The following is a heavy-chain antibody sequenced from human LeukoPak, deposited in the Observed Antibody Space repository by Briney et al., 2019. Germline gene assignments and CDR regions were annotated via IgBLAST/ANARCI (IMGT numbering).Heavy chain of an antibody. CDR2: INNDGSST. D-gene: IGHD4-23*01. Sequence: GGSLRLSCAASGFTLSNYWMHWVRQAPGEGLVWVSRINNDGSSTSYADSVKGRFTISRDNAKNTLYLQMTSLRAEDMAVYYCARGDYGGPWGYWGQGTLVTVSS. V-gene: IGHV3-74*01. J-gene: IGHJ4*02. CDR1: GFTLSNYW. CDR3: ARGDYGGPWGY.